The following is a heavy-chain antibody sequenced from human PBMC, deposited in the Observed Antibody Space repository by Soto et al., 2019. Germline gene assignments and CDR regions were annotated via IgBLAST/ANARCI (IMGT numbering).Heavy chain of an antibody. CDR2: MYFGGSF. D-gene: IGHD3-10*01. J-gene: IGHJ5*02. CDR1: GASVSTGY. CDR3: ARGFYDTIVFAVDP. Sequence: SETLTLTYTVAGASVSTGYWSWIRQPPGKALEWIGFMYFGGSFNYNPSLTSRATISVDTPKNQFSLKVTTVTAADPAVFYCARGFYDTIVFAVDPGGQGTLVTVSS. V-gene: IGHV4-59*02.